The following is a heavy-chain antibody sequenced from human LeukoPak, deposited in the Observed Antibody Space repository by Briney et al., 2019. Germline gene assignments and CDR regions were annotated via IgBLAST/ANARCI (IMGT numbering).Heavy chain of an antibody. CDR2: TYSDGST. CDR3: ASDSEKQVDAPDV. D-gene: IGHD6-13*01. Sequence: GGSLRLSCAASGFTVSSNFWTWVRRAPGKGLEWVSITYSDGSTYYADSVKGRFTISRDSSNNTVYLKMNSLRAEDTALYYCASDSEKQVDAPDVWGQGTTVTVSS. J-gene: IGHJ6*02. CDR1: GFTVSSNF. V-gene: IGHV3-66*01.